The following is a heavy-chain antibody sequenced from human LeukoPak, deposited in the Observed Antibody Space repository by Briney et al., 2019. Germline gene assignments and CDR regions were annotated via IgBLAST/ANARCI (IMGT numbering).Heavy chain of an antibody. CDR1: GFTFSSYG. Sequence: GGSLRLSCAASGFTFSSYGMHWVRQAPGKGLEWVGVILNDGSNKNYADSVKGRFTISRDNSKNTLYLQMNSLRAEDTALYYCAKEGFGWYYYDNWGQGTLVTVSS. CDR2: ILNDGSNK. D-gene: IGHD2-15*01. V-gene: IGHV3-30*18. J-gene: IGHJ4*02. CDR3: AKEGFGWYYYDN.